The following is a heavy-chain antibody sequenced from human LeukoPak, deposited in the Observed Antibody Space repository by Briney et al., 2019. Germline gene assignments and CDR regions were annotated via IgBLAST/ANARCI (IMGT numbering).Heavy chain of an antibody. CDR2: INAGNGNT. Sequence: RASVKVSCKASGYTFTSYAMHWVRQAPGQRLEWMGWINAGNGNTKYSQKFQGRVTITRDTSASTAYMELSSLRSEDTAVYYCAREYSSGWYRHWGQGTLVTVSS. J-gene: IGHJ4*02. CDR3: AREYSSGWYRH. CDR1: GYTFTSYA. D-gene: IGHD6-19*01. V-gene: IGHV1-3*01.